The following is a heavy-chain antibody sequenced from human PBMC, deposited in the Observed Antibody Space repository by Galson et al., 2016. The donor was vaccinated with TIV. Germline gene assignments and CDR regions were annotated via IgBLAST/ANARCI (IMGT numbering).Heavy chain of an antibody. CDR3: VNDRLFRLLESSD. D-gene: IGHD3-3*01. V-gene: IGHV1-69*06. CDR2: INPIFHTA. J-gene: IGHJ4*02. Sequence: SVKVSCKASGDTFSNYAISWVRQATGQGPEWMGRINPIFHTATYAQKLQARVTIMADTSTTTIYMELNSLRSEDTAVYYCVNDRLFRLLESSDWGQGTLVTVSS. CDR1: GDTFSNYA.